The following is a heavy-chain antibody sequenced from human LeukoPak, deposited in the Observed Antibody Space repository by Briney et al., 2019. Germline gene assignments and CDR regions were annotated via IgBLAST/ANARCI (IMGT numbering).Heavy chain of an antibody. CDR2: IGTTTNSM. V-gene: IGHV3-21*04. CDR3: ASDSGYGGYDY. CDR1: GFSFSSYN. J-gene: IGHJ4*02. Sequence: GGSLRLSCAASGFSFSSYNMNWVRQAPGKGLEWVSSIGTTTNSMYYADSLKGRFTISRDNAENSLYLQMNSLRVEDTAVYFCASDSGYGGYDYWGQGTLVTVSS. D-gene: IGHD5-12*01.